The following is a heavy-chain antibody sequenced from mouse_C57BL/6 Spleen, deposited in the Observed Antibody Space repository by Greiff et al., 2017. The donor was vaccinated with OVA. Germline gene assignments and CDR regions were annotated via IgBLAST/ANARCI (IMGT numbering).Heavy chain of an antibody. CDR1: GYTFTSYW. V-gene: IGHV1-50*01. J-gene: IGHJ2*01. Sequence: QVQLQQPGAELVKPGASVKLSCKASGYTFTSYWMQWVKQRPGQGLEWIGEIDPSDSYTNYNQKFKGKATLTVDTSSSTAYMQLSSLTSEDAAVYYCARNYPFDYWGQGTTLTVSS. CDR2: IDPSDSYT. D-gene: IGHD2-1*01. CDR3: ARNYPFDY.